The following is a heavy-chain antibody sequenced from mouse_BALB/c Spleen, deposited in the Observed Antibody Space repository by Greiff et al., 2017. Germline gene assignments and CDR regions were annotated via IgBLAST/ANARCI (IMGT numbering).Heavy chain of an antibody. Sequence: QVQLKQPGAELVRPGASVKLSCKASGYTFTSYWMNWVKQRPEQGLEWIGRIDPYDSETHYNQKFKDKAILTVDKSSSTAYMQLSSLTSEDSAVYYSAAGTTDYAMDYWGQGTSVTVSS. V-gene: IGHV1-74*01. D-gene: IGHD2-12*01. J-gene: IGHJ4*01. CDR3: AAGTTDYAMDY. CDR1: GYTFTSYW. CDR2: IDPYDSET.